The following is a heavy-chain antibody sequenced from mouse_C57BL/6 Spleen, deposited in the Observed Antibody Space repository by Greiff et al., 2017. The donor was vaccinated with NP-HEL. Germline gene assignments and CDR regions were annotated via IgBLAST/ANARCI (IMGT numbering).Heavy chain of an antibody. D-gene: IGHD4-1*02. V-gene: IGHV7-3*01. CDR2: IRNKANGYTT. CDR1: GFTFTAYY. CDR3: ARPQLDWYFDV. Sequence: EVQRVESGGGLVQPGGSLSLSCAASGFTFTAYYMSWVRQPPGKALEWLGFIRNKANGYTTEYSASVKGRFTISRDNSQSILYLQMNALRAEDSATYYCARPQLDWYFDVWGTGTTVTVSS. J-gene: IGHJ1*03.